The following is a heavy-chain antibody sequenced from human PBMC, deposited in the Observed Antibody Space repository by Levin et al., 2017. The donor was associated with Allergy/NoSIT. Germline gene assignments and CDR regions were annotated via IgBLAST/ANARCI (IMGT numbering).Heavy chain of an antibody. J-gene: IGHJ4*02. CDR1: GFTFSHYG. D-gene: IGHD5-24*01. V-gene: IGHV3-33*01. Sequence: GGSLRLSCATSGFTFSHYGMYWVRQAPGRGLEWVAFIWHDASKQYYADSVKGRFTISRDNSKNTVYLHMSTLRAEDTAVYWCARDGYNGHDSHSIDSWGQGTLVTVSS. CDR2: IWHDASKQ. CDR3: ARDGYNGHDSHSIDS.